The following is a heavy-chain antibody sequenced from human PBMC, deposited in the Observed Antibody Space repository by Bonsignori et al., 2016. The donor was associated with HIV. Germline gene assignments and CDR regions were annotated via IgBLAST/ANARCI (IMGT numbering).Heavy chain of an antibody. CDR1: GGSIKSYY. J-gene: IGHJ6*03. D-gene: IGHD1-26*01. CDR2: IYHDGTT. Sequence: QVQLQESGPGLVKPSETLSLTCTVSGGSIKSYYWSWIRQPPGRGLEWIGYIYHDGTTNYNPSLKSRVTISVDTSKNQFSLKLRSVTTADTALYYCARVDRQSGAGGATYYMDVVGPKGPTVTVSS. CDR3: ARVDRQSGAGGATYYMDV. V-gene: IGHV4-59*01.